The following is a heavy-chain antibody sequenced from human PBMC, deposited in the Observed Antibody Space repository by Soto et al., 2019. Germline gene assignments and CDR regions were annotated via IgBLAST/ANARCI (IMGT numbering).Heavy chain of an antibody. D-gene: IGHD6-19*01. J-gene: IGHJ4*02. Sequence: GGSLRLSCAASGFTFGGSAMHWVRQASGKGLEWVGHIRSKTNSYATAYAESVKGRFTISRDDSMNTAYLQMNSLKTEDTAVYFCTRQTDAVQWLVVPTDYNFDYWGQGTLLTVYS. CDR3: TRQTDAVQWLVVPTDYNFDY. V-gene: IGHV3-73*01. CDR2: IRSKTNSYAT. CDR1: GFTFGGSA.